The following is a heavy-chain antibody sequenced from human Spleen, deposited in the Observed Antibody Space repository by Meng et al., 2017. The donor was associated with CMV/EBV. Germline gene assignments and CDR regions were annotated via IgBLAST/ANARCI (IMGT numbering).Heavy chain of an antibody. CDR2: ISGYNDNT. J-gene: IGHJ4*02. CDR3: ARATGDDSSGSFYLDY. CDR1: GYTFTSYD. Sequence: SGYTFTSYDISWVRQAPGQGLEWMGRISGYNDNTNYAQNLQGRVTMSTDTSTSTAYMELRSLRSDDTAVYYCARATGDDSSGSFYLDYWGQGTLVTVSS. D-gene: IGHD3-22*01. V-gene: IGHV1-18*01.